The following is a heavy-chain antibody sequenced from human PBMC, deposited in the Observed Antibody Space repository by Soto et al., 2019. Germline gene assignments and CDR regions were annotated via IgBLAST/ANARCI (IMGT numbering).Heavy chain of an antibody. Sequence: QAQLVQSGAEVKKPGASVKVSCKASGYTFTSYDINWVRQAPGQGLEWVGWINPTSEYTAHAQKFQGRVTLTREISTATAYMELSSLTSEDTAVYFCARQVHSGYSSDWGPGTQVTVSS. CDR2: INPTSEYT. CDR3: ARQVHSGYSSD. V-gene: IGHV1-8*01. CDR1: GYTFTSYD. J-gene: IGHJ4*02. D-gene: IGHD2-15*01.